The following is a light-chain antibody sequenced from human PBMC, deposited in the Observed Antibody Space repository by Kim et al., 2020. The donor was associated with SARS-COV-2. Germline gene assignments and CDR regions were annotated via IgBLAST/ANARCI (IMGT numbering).Light chain of an antibody. CDR1: RCVRNS. CDR2: GES. V-gene: IGKV3-15*01. Sequence: SPGEDVTLTSSAGRCVRNSYAGYQQQPGQAPRLLIYGESTRHTDVSDRFSGSGSGTEFTLTIRSLQSEDLAVYYCQQYNGWPLLTFGGGTKVDIK. CDR3: QQYNGWPLLT. J-gene: IGKJ4*01.